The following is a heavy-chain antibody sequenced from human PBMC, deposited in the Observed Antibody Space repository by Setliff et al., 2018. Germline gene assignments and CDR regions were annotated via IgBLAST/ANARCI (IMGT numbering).Heavy chain of an antibody. CDR2: IIGSGGSS. V-gene: IGHV3-23*01. Sequence: SLRLSCAVSGFTFSSYGMSWVRQAPGKGLEWVSAIIGSGGSSYYADSVKGRFTISRDNSKNTLYLQMNSLGAEDTAMYYCARGGAWDAHYYDSSGSGGSDYWGQGTLVTVSS. CDR1: GFTFSSYG. CDR3: ARGGAWDAHYYDSSGSGGSDY. J-gene: IGHJ4*02. D-gene: IGHD3-22*01.